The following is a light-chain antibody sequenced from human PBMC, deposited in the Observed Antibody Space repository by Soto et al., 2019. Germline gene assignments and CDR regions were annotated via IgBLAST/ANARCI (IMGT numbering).Light chain of an antibody. CDR1: QSVNSN. J-gene: IGKJ1*01. CDR2: GAS. CDR3: QEYNTWPLT. Sequence: ETVMTQSPATLSLSPGERATLSCRASQSVNSNLAWYQQKLGQAPRVLIYGASTRATGLPDRFSGSGSGTEFIPTISSLQSEDFAFYYCQEYNTWPLTFGQGTKVEIK. V-gene: IGKV3-15*01.